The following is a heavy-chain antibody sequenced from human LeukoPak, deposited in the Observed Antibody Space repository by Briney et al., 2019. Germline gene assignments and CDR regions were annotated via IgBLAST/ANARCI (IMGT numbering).Heavy chain of an antibody. J-gene: IGHJ4*02. D-gene: IGHD1-26*01. CDR2: INPNSGGT. CDR3: ARYSGSYGSFYY. Sequence: ASVKVSCKASGYTFSDYYMHWVRQAPGQGLEWMGWINPNSGGTNYAQKFQGRVTMTRDTSISTAYMELSRLRSDATAVYYCARYSGSYGSFYYWGQGTLVTVSS. V-gene: IGHV1-2*02. CDR1: GYTFSDYY.